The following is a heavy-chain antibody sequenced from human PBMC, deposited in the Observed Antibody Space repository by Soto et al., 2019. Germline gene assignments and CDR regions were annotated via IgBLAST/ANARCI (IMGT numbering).Heavy chain of an antibody. V-gene: IGHV3-30*18. J-gene: IGHJ6*03. CDR3: AKSRAEGLLWFGELEETHHDYYYYMDV. CDR2: ISYDGSNK. D-gene: IGHD3-10*01. Sequence: GGSLRLSCAASGFTFSSYGMHWVRQAPGKGLEWVAVISYDGSNKYYADSVKGRFTISRDNSKNTLYLQMNSLRAEDTAVYYCAKSRAEGLLWFGELEETHHDYYYYMDVWGKGTTVTVSS. CDR1: GFTFSSYG.